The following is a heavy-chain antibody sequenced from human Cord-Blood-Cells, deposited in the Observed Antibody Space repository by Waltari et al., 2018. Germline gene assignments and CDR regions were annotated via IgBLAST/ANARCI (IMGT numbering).Heavy chain of an antibody. CDR3: ARVDSGYDQDDDGMDV. CDR2: ISAYNGNT. V-gene: IGHV1-18*01. D-gene: IGHD5-12*01. J-gene: IGHJ6*02. CDR1: GYTFTSYG. Sequence: QVQLVQSGAEVKKPGASVKVSCKASGYTFTSYGISWVRKAPGQGLEWMGWISAYNGNTNYAQKLQGRVTMTTDTSTSTAYMELRSLRSDDTAVYYCARVDSGYDQDDDGMDVWGQGTTVTVSS.